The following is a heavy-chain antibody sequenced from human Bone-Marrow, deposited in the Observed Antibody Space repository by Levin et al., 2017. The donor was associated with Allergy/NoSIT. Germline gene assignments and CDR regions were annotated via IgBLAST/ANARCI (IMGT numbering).Heavy chain of an antibody. J-gene: IGHJ3*02. CDR3: ARPDYHSSGYYFAAFDM. D-gene: IGHD3-22*01. CDR2: IWYDGTYE. V-gene: IGHV3-33*01. Sequence: GGSLRLSCEASGFTFSNYGMHWVRQAPGKGLEWVAVIWYDGTYENYAESVKGRFTISRDNSKNTLYLDVNSLRAEDTAIYYCARPDYHSSGYYFAAFDMWGQGTMVTVSS. CDR1: GFTFSNYG.